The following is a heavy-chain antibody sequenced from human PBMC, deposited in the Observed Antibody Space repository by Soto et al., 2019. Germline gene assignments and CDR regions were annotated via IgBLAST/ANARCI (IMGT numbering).Heavy chain of an antibody. CDR3: ARGCIAVTTHLCY. D-gene: IGHD4-17*01. CDR1: GYTFNTYG. J-gene: IGHJ4*02. Sequence: GASVKVSCKASGYTFNTYGITWVRQAPGQGLEWMGWINPYNGNTKFAQKLQDRVTMNTATSTSTAYMELASLRSDDTAVYYCARGCIAVTTHLCYWGQGTLVTVS. CDR2: INPYNGNT. V-gene: IGHV1-18*01.